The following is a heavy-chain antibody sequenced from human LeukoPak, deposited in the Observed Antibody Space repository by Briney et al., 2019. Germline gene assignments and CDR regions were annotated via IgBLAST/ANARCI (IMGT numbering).Heavy chain of an antibody. Sequence: PSETLSLTCTVSGGSISSYYWSWIRQPPGKGLEWIGYIYYSGSTNYNPSLKSRVTISVDTSKNQFSLKLSSVTAADTAVYYCARVSWGIAAAAPGNFDYWGQGTLVTVSS. J-gene: IGHJ4*02. V-gene: IGHV4-59*01. CDR3: ARVSWGIAAAAPGNFDY. D-gene: IGHD6-13*01. CDR2: IYYSGST. CDR1: GGSISSYY.